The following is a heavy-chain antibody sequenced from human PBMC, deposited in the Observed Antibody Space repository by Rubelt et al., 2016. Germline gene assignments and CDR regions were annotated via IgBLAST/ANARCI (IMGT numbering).Heavy chain of an antibody. CDR2: IYPKNGDR. J-gene: IGHJ4*02. D-gene: IGHD6-13*01. CDR1: GYTFTDYY. Sequence: QVQLVQSGAEVKKPGASVKVSCTASGYTFTDYYMHWVRQAPGQGVEWMGWIYPKNGDRKPAQRFKGRVTMTRDTSISTAYMELSTLRSDDAAVYYCAWEAVAAGRGYFDYWGQGTLVTVSS. V-gene: IGHV1-2*02. CDR3: AWEAVAAGRGYFDY.